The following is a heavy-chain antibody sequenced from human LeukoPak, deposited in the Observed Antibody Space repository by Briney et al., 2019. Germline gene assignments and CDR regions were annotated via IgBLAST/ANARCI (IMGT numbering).Heavy chain of an antibody. CDR3: ARAPPWTTIFGVAPDY. V-gene: IGHV3-7*05. D-gene: IGHD3-3*01. CDR2: IKQDGSEK. Sequence: PGGSLRLSCAASGFTFSSYWMSWVRQAPGKGLEWVANIKQDGSEKYYVDSVKGRFTISRDNAKNSLYLQMNSLRAEDTAVYYCARAPPWTTIFGVAPDYWGQGTLVTVSS. CDR1: GFTFSSYW. J-gene: IGHJ4*02.